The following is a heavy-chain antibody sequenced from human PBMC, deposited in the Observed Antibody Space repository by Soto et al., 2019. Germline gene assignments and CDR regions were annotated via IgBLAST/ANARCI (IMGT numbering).Heavy chain of an antibody. CDR2: IYYSGST. V-gene: IGHV4-59*08. D-gene: IGHD3-22*01. Sequence: SETLSLTCTVSGGSISSYYWSWIRQPPGKGLEWIGYIYYSGSTNYNPSLKSRVTISVDTSKNQFSLKLSSVTAADTAVYYCARHLHYYDSSGYDAFDIWGQGIMVTVSS. J-gene: IGHJ3*02. CDR3: ARHLHYYDSSGYDAFDI. CDR1: GGSISSYY.